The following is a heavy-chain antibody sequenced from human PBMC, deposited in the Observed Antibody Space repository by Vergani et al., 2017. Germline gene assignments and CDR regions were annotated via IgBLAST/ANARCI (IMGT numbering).Heavy chain of an antibody. CDR2: IYYSGST. Sequence: QVQLQESGPGLVKPSETLSLTCTVSGGSISSSSYYWGWIRQPPGKGLEWIGSIYYSGSTYYNPALKSRVTISLDTSKNHFSLKLSSVTAADTAVYYCASIVGTSYNWNRYYMDVWGKGTTVTVSS. CDR1: GGSISSSSYY. V-gene: IGHV4-39*07. CDR3: ASIVGTSYNWNRYYMDV. J-gene: IGHJ6*03. D-gene: IGHD1-20*01.